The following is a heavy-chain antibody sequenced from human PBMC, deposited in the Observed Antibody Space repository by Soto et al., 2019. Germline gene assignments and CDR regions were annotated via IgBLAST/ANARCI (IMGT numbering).Heavy chain of an antibody. CDR3: ARGHSPSSDWFQFDY. D-gene: IGHD6-19*01. CDR1: GGSFSGYY. Sequence: SETLSLTCAVYGGSFSGYYWSWIRQPPGKGLEWIGEINHSGSTNYNPSLKSRVTISVDTSKNQFSLKLSSVTAADTAVYYCARGHSPSSDWFQFDYWGQGTLVTVSS. V-gene: IGHV4-34*01. CDR2: INHSGST. J-gene: IGHJ4*02.